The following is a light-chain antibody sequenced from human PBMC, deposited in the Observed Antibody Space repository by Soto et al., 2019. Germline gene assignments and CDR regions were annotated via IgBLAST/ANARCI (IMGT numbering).Light chain of an antibody. Sequence: QSALTQPASVSGSPGQSITISCTGASSDVGGYNYVSWYQQHPGKAPKLIIYEVSNRPSGVSYRFSGSKSGNTASLTISGLQAEDEADYYCSSYTSSSTLPYVFGTGTKLTVL. V-gene: IGLV2-14*01. J-gene: IGLJ1*01. CDR3: SSYTSSSTLPYV. CDR2: EVS. CDR1: SSDVGGYNY.